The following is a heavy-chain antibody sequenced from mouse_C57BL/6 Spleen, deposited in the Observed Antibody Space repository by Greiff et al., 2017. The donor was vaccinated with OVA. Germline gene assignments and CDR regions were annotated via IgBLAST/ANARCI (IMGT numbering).Heavy chain of an antibody. Sequence: EVQVVESGPGLVKPSQSLSLTCSVTGYSITSGYYWNWIRQFPGNKLEWMGYISYDGSNNYNPSLKNRISITRDTSKNQFFLKLNSVTTEDTATYYCARVILRPYYFDYWGQGTTLTVSS. V-gene: IGHV3-6*01. CDR1: GYSITSGYY. CDR2: ISYDGSN. J-gene: IGHJ2*01. CDR3: ARVILRPYYFDY. D-gene: IGHD1-2*01.